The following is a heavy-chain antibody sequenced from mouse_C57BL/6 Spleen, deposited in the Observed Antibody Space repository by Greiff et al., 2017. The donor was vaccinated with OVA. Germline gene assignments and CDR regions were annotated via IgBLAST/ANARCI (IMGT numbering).Heavy chain of an antibody. V-gene: IGHV1-82*01. CDR2: IYPGDGDT. Sequence: QVQLKESGPELVKPGASVKISCKASGYAFSSSWMNWVKQRPGKGLEWIGRIYPGDGDTNYNGKFKGKATLTADKSSSTAYMQLSSLTSEDSAVYFCATTGGAMDYWGQGTSVTVSS. CDR1: GYAFSSSW. D-gene: IGHD4-1*02. CDR3: ATTGGAMDY. J-gene: IGHJ4*01.